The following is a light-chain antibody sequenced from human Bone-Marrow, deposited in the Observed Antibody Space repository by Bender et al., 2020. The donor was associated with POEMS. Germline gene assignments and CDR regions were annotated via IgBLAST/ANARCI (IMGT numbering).Light chain of an antibody. V-gene: IGLV3-1*01. J-gene: IGLJ2*01. CDR3: LGWGSSDVI. CDR2: QDI. Sequence: SYELSQPPSVSVSPGQTASITCSGEKLGDKNACWYQQKPGQSPVLVIYQDIKRPSGIPERFSCSNSGNTATLTITETQAMDEADYYCLGWGSSDVIFGGGTKLTVL. CDR1: KLGDKN.